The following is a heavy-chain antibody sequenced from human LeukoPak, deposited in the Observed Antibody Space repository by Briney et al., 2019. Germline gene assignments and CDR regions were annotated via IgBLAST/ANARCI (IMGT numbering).Heavy chain of an antibody. V-gene: IGHV4-61*02. J-gene: IGHJ4*02. Sequence: PSETLSLTCTVSGGSISSGSYYCSWIRQPAGKGLEWIGRIYTSGSTNYNPSLKSRVTISVDTSKNQFSLKLSSVTAADTAVYYCAREVNTVMVSETYYFDYWGQGTLVTVSS. D-gene: IGHD5-18*01. CDR2: IYTSGST. CDR3: AREVNTVMVSETYYFDY. CDR1: GGSISSGSYY.